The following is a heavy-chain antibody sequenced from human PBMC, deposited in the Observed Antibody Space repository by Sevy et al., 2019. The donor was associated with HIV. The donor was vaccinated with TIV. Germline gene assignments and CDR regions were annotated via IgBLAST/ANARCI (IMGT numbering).Heavy chain of an antibody. CDR3: ARAGYSSGWYGD. V-gene: IGHV3-74*01. CDR2: INSDGSNT. Sequence: GGSLRLSCAASGFTFSSYWMHWVRQAPGKGLVWVARINSDGSNTSYADSVKGRFTISRDNAKNTLYLQMNSLRAEDTAVYYCARAGYSSGWYGDWGQGTLVTVSS. J-gene: IGHJ4*02. CDR1: GFTFSSYW. D-gene: IGHD6-19*01.